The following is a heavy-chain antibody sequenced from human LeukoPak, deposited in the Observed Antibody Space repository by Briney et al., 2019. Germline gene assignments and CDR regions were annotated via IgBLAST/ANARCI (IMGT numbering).Heavy chain of an antibody. CDR1: GGSISSGGYY. CDR3: ASATTMTIPHFDY. V-gene: IGHV4-31*03. Sequence: PSETPSLTCTVSGGSISSGGYYWSRIRQHPGKGLEWIGYIYYSGSTYYNPSLKSRGTISVDTSKNQFSLKLRAVTAADTAVYYCASATTMTIPHFDYWGQGTLVTVSS. CDR2: IYYSGST. D-gene: IGHD4-17*01. J-gene: IGHJ4*02.